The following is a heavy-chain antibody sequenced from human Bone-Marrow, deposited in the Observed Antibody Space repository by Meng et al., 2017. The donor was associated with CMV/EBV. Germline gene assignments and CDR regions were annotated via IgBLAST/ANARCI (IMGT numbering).Heavy chain of an antibody. CDR1: GFTLSTYA. D-gene: IGHD6-13*01. Sequence: GESLKISCAASGFTLSTYAMSWVRQAPGRGLEWVSAISGSAGNTYYADSVKGRFTISRDNSNNTLYLQISSPRDEDTAVYYCAKGRGGSSWYGAADDCWGQGTVVTVSS. J-gene: IGHJ4*02. V-gene: IGHV3-23*01. CDR3: AKGRGGSSWYGAADDC. CDR2: ISGSAGNT.